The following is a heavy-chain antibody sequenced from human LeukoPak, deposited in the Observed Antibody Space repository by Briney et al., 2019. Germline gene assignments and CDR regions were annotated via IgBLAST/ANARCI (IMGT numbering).Heavy chain of an antibody. V-gene: IGHV4-59*08. D-gene: IGHD6-19*01. Sequence: SETLSLTCTVSGGSINNYCWSWIRQPPGKGLEWIGFFDNSGSTNYNPSLKSRVTISVDTSKNQVSLKLNSVTAADTAVYYCARRYSSGWYPYYFDYWGQGTLVTVSS. J-gene: IGHJ4*02. CDR3: ARRYSSGWYPYYFDY. CDR2: FDNSGST. CDR1: GGSINNYC.